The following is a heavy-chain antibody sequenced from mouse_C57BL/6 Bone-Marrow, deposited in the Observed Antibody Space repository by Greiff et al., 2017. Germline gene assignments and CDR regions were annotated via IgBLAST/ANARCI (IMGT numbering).Heavy chain of an antibody. D-gene: IGHD3-2*01. CDR1: GYTFTDHT. CDR2: IYPRDGST. V-gene: IGHV1-78*01. CDR3: ARRDDLRQDYFDY. J-gene: IGHJ2*01. Sequence: VQLQQSDAELVKPGASVKISCKVSGYTFTDHTIHWLKQRPEQGLEWIGSIYPRDGSTKYNEKFKGKATLTADKSSSTAYMQLNSLTSEDSAVYFCARRDDLRQDYFDYWGQGTTLTVSS.